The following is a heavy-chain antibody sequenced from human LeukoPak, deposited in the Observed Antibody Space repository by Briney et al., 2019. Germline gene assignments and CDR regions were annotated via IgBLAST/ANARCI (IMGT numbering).Heavy chain of an antibody. Sequence: PSGESLRLSCAASGFTFATYEINWVRQAPGKGLEWVSYISGSGTGIYSADSVKGRFSISRDNAKNSVYLQMNSLRAEDTAVYYCARVHPGSGTQYLDYWGQGTLVTVSS. CDR3: ARVHPGSGTQYLDY. CDR1: GFTFATYE. J-gene: IGHJ4*02. V-gene: IGHV3-48*03. D-gene: IGHD3-10*01. CDR2: ISGSGTGI.